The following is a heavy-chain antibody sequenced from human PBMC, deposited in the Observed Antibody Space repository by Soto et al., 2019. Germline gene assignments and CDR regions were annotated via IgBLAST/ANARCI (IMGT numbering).Heavy chain of an antibody. V-gene: IGHV3-23*01. D-gene: IGHD2-2*01. Sequence: GSLRLSCAASGFTFSNYAMTWVRQAPGQGLEWVSSIRASGDSTYYADSVKGRFTISRDNSKNTLYLQMSSLRAEDTAVYYCVKDSRYCSSTSCHDAFDIWGQGTMVTVSS. CDR1: GFTFSNYA. J-gene: IGHJ3*02. CDR3: VKDSRYCSSTSCHDAFDI. CDR2: IRASGDST.